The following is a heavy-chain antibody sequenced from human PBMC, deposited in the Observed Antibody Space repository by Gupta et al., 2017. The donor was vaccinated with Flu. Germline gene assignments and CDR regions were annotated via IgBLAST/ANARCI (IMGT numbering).Heavy chain of an antibody. Sequence: QVQLQESGPGLVKPSETLSLTCTVSGGSISRYYWSWLRQPAGKGLEWIGRIYTSGSTNYNPSLKSRVTMSVDTSKNQFSLKLSSVTAADTAVYYCARDLYSNYDYYYYGMDVWGQGTTVTVSS. CDR2: IYTSGST. CDR3: ARDLYSNYDYYYYGMDV. CDR1: GGSISRYY. V-gene: IGHV4-4*07. D-gene: IGHD4-4*01. J-gene: IGHJ6*02.